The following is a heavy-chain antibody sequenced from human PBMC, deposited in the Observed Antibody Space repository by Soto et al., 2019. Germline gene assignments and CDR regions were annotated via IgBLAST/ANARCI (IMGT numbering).Heavy chain of an antibody. CDR1: GFTFTSFS. D-gene: IGHD5-12*01. V-gene: IGHV1-58*01. CDR2: IVVGSGNT. Sequence: SVKVSCKASGFTFTSFSVQWVRQARGQRLEWIGWIVVGSGNTNYAQKFQERVTITRDMSTSTAYMELSSLRSEDTAVYYCAALGYSGYDFAYYYYGMDVWG. CDR3: AALGYSGYDFAYYYYGMDV. J-gene: IGHJ6*02.